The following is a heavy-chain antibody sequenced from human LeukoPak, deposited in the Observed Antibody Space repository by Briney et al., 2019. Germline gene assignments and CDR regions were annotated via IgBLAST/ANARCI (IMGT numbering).Heavy chain of an antibody. D-gene: IGHD2-2*01. CDR3: ARVVGGGKAFVVVPAATFDY. J-gene: IGHJ4*02. CDR2: IYYSGST. Sequence: SETLSLTCTVSGGSISSGGYSWSWIRQHPGKGLEWIEYIYYSGSTYYNPSLKSRVTISVDTSKNQFSLKLSSVTAADTAVYYCARVVGGGKAFVVVPAATFDYWGQGTLVTVSS. V-gene: IGHV4-31*03. CDR1: GGSISSGGYS.